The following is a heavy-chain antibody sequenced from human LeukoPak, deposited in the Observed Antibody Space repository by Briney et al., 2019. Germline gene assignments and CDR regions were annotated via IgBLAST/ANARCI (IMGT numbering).Heavy chain of an antibody. J-gene: IGHJ4*02. Sequence: PGGSLRLSCAASGFTFSSYGMHWVRQAPGKGPEWVSGISGSGSNTYYADSVKGRFTISRDNSENTLYLQMNSLRADDTAVYYCARSRFGGNYVFDYWGQGTLVIVSS. D-gene: IGHD4-23*01. CDR2: ISGSGSNT. CDR1: GFTFSSYG. V-gene: IGHV3-23*01. CDR3: ARSRFGGNYVFDY.